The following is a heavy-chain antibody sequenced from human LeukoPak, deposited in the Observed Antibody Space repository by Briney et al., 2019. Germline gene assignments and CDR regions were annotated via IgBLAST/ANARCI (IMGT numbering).Heavy chain of an antibody. V-gene: IGHV3-23*01. J-gene: IGHJ3*02. D-gene: IGHD3-3*01. Sequence: PGGSLRLSCAASGFTFSSYAMSWVRQAPGKGLEWVSAISGSGGSTYYADSVKGRFTISRDNAKNSLYLQMNSLRAEDTALYYCAKDQPITIFGVVIAGAFDIWGQGTMVTVS. CDR2: ISGSGGST. CDR3: AKDQPITIFGVVIAGAFDI. CDR1: GFTFSSYA.